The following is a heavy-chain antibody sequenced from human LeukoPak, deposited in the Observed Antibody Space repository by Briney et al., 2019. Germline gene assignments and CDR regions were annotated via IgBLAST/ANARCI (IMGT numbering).Heavy chain of an antibody. CDR2: ISGSGGST. J-gene: IGHJ4*02. V-gene: IGHV3-23*01. CDR3: AKDAPPAYYYDSSGYYNFDY. CDR1: GFTFSSYA. D-gene: IGHD3-22*01. Sequence: PGGSLRLSCAASGFTFSSYAMSWVRQAPGKGLEWVSAISGSGGSTYYADSVKGRFTISRDNSKNTLYLQMNSLRAEDTAVYYCAKDAPPAYYYDSSGYYNFDYWGQGTLVTVSS.